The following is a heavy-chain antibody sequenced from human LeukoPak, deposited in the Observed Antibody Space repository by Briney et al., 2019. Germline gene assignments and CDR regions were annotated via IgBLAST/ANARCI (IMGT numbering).Heavy chain of an antibody. D-gene: IGHD3-10*01. CDR2: INHSGST. J-gene: IGHJ6*03. CDR1: GGSFSGYY. Sequence: SETLSLTCAVYGGSFSGYYWSWIRQPPGKGLEWIGEINHSGSTNYNPSLKSRVTISVDTSKNQFSLKLSSVTAADTAVYYCASTPIITMVRGVRRYMDVWGKGTTVTISS. V-gene: IGHV4-34*01. CDR3: ASTPIITMVRGVRRYMDV.